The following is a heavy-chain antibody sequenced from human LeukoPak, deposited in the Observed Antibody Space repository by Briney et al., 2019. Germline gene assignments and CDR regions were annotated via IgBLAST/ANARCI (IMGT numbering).Heavy chain of an antibody. CDR1: GGSISSSSYY. D-gene: IGHD6-19*01. Sequence: SETLSLTCTVSGGSISSSSYYWGWIRQPPGKGLEWIGSIYYSGSTYYNPSLKSRVTISVGTSKNQFSLKLSSVTAAGTAVYYCARVGMGAVAGTWDYWGQGTLVTVSS. J-gene: IGHJ4*02. V-gene: IGHV4-39*07. CDR2: IYYSGST. CDR3: ARVGMGAVAGTWDY.